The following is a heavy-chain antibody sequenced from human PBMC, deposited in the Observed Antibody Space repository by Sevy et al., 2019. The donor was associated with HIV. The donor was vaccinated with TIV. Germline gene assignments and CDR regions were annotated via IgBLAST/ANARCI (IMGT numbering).Heavy chain of an antibody. CDR2: ISXNXEFM. V-gene: IGHV3-21*06. J-gene: IGHJ4*02. D-gene: IGHD3-16*01. CDR3: TSLGXAXXFGS. CDR1: XXXXGDYS. Sequence: GXSLRLSCAASXXXXGDYSMXXVRQAPXKXLEWFXSISXNXEFMYYTDSVKGRFTISRDNANNSVFLQMNSLRAEDTAVXYCTSLGXAXXFGSWGQGTPVTVSS.